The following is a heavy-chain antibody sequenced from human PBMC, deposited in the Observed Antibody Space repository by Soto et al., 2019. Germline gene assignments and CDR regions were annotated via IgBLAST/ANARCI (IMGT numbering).Heavy chain of an antibody. CDR2: IIPIFGTA. J-gene: IGHJ6*02. V-gene: IGHV1-69*12. Sequence: QVQLVQSGAEVKKPGSSVKVSCKASGGTFSSYAISWVRQAPGQGLEWMGGIIPIFGTADYAQKFQGRVTITADESTSTAYMELSSLRSEDTAVYYCAREGGSGNYRYYAMDVWGQGTTVTVSS. CDR1: GGTFSSYA. D-gene: IGHD3-10*01. CDR3: AREGGSGNYRYYAMDV.